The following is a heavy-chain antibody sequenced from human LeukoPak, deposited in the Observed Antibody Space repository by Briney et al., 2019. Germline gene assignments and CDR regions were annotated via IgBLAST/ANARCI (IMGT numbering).Heavy chain of an antibody. V-gene: IGHV4-39*07. CDR3: ARDNDSSGYPDY. J-gene: IGHJ4*02. Sequence: PSETLSLTCTVSGGSISSSSYYWGWIRQPPGKGLEWIGSIYYSGSTYYNPSLKSRVTISVDTSKNQFFLKLSSVTAADTAVYYCARDNDSSGYPDYWGQGTLVTVSS. CDR2: IYYSGST. CDR1: GGSISSSSYY. D-gene: IGHD3-22*01.